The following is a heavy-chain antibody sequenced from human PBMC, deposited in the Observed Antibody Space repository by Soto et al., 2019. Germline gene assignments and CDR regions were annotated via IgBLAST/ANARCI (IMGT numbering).Heavy chain of an antibody. J-gene: IGHJ6*02. D-gene: IGHD6-19*01. CDR2: IWYDGSNK. CDR3: ARDDIPGIAVATYGMDV. CDR1: GFTFSDYG. Sequence: GGSLRLSCAASGFTFSDYGMHWVRQAPGKGLEWVAVIWYDGSNKYYADSVKGRFTISRDNSKNTLYLQMNSLRAEDTAVYYCARDDIPGIAVATYGMDVWGQGTTVTVSS. V-gene: IGHV3-33*01.